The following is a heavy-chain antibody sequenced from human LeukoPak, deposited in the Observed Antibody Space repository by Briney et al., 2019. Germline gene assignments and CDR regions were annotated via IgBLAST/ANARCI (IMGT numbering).Heavy chain of an antibody. V-gene: IGHV3-7*03. CDR3: ASGNWK. Sequence: GGSLRLSFAASGFTFSNYWMGWVRQAPGKRPEWVANMNIDGSEKYYADSVKGRFTISRDNSKNTLYLQMNSLRAEDTAVYYCASGNWKWGQGTLVTVSS. CDR2: MNIDGSEK. D-gene: IGHD1-20*01. J-gene: IGHJ4*02. CDR1: GFTFSNYW.